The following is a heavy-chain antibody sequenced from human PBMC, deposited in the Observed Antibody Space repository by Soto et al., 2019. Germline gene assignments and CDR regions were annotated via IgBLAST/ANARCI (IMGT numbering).Heavy chain of an antibody. CDR2: ISWNSGRI. D-gene: IGHD3-3*01. CDR3: AKGAITIFGVVSVHFDY. Sequence: EVQLVESGGGLVQPGRSQRLSCAASGFTFDDYAMHWVRQVPGKGLEWVSGISWNSGRIGYADSVKGRFTISRDNAKNSLYLQMNSLRAEDTALYYCAKGAITIFGVVSVHFDYWGQGTLVTVSS. CDR1: GFTFDDYA. J-gene: IGHJ4*02. V-gene: IGHV3-9*01.